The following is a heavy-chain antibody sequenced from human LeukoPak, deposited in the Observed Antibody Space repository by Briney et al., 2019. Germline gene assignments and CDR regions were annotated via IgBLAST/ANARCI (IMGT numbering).Heavy chain of an antibody. CDR1: GYTFTGYY. Sequence: ASVKVSCKASGYTFTGYYLHWVRQAPGQGPEWMGWINPSNGATNFAQNFQGRVTLTRDTSISTAYMELGRLTSDDTAVYYCARDSDCSGASCFEYFHHWGQGTLVTVSS. J-gene: IGHJ1*01. V-gene: IGHV1-2*02. CDR3: ARDSDCSGASCFEYFHH. D-gene: IGHD2-15*01. CDR2: INPSNGAT.